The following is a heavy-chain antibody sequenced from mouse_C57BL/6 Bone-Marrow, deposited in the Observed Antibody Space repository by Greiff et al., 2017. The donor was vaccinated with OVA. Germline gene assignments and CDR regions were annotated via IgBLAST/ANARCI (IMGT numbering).Heavy chain of an antibody. Sequence: DAGGGLVQPKGSLTLSCAASGFRFNTYAMNWVRQAPGKGLEWVARIRSKSNNYATYYADSVKDRFTISRDDSESMLYLQMNNLKTEDTAMYYCVSPPWFAYWGQGTLVTVSA. CDR2: IRSKSNNYAT. V-gene: IGHV10-1*01. J-gene: IGHJ3*01. CDR1: GFRFNTYA. CDR3: VSPPWFAY.